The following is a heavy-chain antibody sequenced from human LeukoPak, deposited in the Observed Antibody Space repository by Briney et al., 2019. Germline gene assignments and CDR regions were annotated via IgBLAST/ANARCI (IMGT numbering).Heavy chain of an antibody. CDR2: ISGSGGST. J-gene: IGHJ4*02. CDR3: AKPYYYDSSGYQDY. V-gene: IGHV3-23*01. Sequence: GGSLRLSCAASGFTFSSDARSCCRQAPWKGLEGGSAISGSGGSTYYADSVKGRFTIYRDNSKNTLYLQMNSLRAEDTAVYYCAKPYYYDSSGYQDYWGQGTLVTVSS. CDR1: GFTFSSDA. D-gene: IGHD3-22*01.